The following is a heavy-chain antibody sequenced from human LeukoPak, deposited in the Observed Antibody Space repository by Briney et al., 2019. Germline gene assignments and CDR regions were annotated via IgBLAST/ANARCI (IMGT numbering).Heavy chain of an antibody. CDR1: GLTFSSYA. D-gene: IGHD6-13*01. J-gene: IGHJ4*02. V-gene: IGHV3-23*01. CDR3: ATYSSSWYCFDY. CDR2: ISGSGGST. Sequence: GGSLRLSCAASGLTFSSYAMSWVRQAPGKGLEWVSAISGSGGSTYYADSVKGRFTISRDNSKNTLYLQMNSLRAEDTAVYYCATYSSSWYCFDYWGQGTLVTVSS.